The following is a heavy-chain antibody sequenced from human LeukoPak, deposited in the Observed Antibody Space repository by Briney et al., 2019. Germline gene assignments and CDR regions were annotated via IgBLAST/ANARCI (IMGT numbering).Heavy chain of an antibody. J-gene: IGHJ4*02. V-gene: IGHV3-23*01. Sequence: GGTLRLSCSASGFTFSSYGVSWVRQAPGKGLEWVSGLSGSGGTTYYVDSVKGRFTISRDNSKNTLYLQMNSLRAEDTAVYYCAKDRVGAMLYFDYWGQGTLVTVSS. CDR1: GFTFSSYG. CDR2: LSGSGGTT. D-gene: IGHD1-26*01. CDR3: AKDRVGAMLYFDY.